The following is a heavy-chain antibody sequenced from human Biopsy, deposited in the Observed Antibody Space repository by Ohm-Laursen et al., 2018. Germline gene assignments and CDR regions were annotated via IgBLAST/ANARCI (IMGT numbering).Heavy chain of an antibody. CDR1: VGSITSYY. D-gene: IGHD6-6*01. CDR2: IYYSGST. CDR3: ATSLPSHWGSAALEN. V-gene: IGHV4-59*12. Sequence: GTLSLTCTVSVGSITSYYRSWIRRPPGKRLEWIGYIYYSGSTNYNPSLKSRVTISEDRSKNQFSLKLKSVTAADTAVYYCATSLPSHWGSAALENWGQGILVTVSS. J-gene: IGHJ4*02.